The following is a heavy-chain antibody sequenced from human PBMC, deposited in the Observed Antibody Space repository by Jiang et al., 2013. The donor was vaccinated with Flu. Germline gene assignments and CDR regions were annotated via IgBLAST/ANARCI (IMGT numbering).Heavy chain of an antibody. CDR2: IYSGGST. CDR1: GFTVSSNY. D-gene: IGHD3-3*01. V-gene: IGHV3-53*01. J-gene: IGHJ3*02. CDR3: ARQGFGVVTDAFDI. Sequence: EVQLLESGGGLIQPGGSLRLSCAASGFTVSSNYMSWVRQAPGKGLEWVSVIYSGGSTYYADSVKGRFTISRDNSKNTLYLQMNSLRAEDTAVYYCARQGFGVVTDAFDIWGQGTMVTVSS.